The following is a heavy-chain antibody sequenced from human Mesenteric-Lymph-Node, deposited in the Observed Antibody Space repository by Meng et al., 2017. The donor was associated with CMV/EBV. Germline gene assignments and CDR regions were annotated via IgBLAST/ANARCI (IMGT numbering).Heavy chain of an antibody. CDR1: GYTLTRYS. Sequence: ASVKVSCKASGYTLTRYSQYWVRQAPGQGLEWLGWINIYSANTEYAQKFQGRVTMTTDTSRSTVYLDLRSLRSDDTAVYYCARDRVRFLEWPSGMDVWGQGTTVTVSS. D-gene: IGHD3-3*01. J-gene: IGHJ6*02. V-gene: IGHV1-18*04. CDR3: ARDRVRFLEWPSGMDV. CDR2: INIYSANT.